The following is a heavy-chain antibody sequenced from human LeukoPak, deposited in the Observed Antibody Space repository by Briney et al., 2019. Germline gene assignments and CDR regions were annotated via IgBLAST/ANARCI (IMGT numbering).Heavy chain of an antibody. Sequence: SETMSLTCTVSGGSISSYYWSWIRQPPGKGLEWIGYIYYTGSINYNPSLKSRVTISVDTSKNQFSLKLTFVTAADTAVYYCARERATGTSGAFDIWGQGTMVTVSA. CDR2: IYYTGSI. CDR3: ARERATGTSGAFDI. V-gene: IGHV4-59*01. CDR1: GGSISSYY. D-gene: IGHD6-13*01. J-gene: IGHJ3*02.